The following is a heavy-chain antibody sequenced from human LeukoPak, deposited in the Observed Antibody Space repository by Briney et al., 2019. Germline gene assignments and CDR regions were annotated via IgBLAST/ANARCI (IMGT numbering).Heavy chain of an antibody. V-gene: IGHV1-18*01. CDR1: GYTFSSYG. CDR2: ISAYNGDT. D-gene: IGHD3-22*01. CDR3: ARDLTHRRNYDNSGYQIVPAF. Sequence: ASVKVSCKASGYTFSSYGISWVRQAPGQGLEWMGWISAYNGDTHYAQKFQGRVTMTTDTSTSTAYMELRSLRSDDTAVYYCARDLTHRRNYDNSGYQIVPAFWGQGTLVTVSS. J-gene: IGHJ4*02.